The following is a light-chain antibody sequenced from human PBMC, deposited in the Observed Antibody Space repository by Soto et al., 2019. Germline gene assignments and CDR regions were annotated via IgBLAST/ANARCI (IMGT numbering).Light chain of an antibody. J-gene: IGKJ1*01. CDR3: QQYDISSGT. CDR2: DAS. V-gene: IGKV1-5*01. Sequence: DITATQSPANLSASDGDRGTIACRASQSIGIWLAWYQQKPGRAPKLLIYDASTLQRGVPSRFSGSGSGTEFTLNISSLQPEDFATEYCQQYDISSGTFGQGTKVDIK. CDR1: QSIGIW.